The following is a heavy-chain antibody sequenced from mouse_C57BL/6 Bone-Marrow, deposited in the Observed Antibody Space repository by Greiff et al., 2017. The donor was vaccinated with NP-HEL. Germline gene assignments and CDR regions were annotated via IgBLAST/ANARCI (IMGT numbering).Heavy chain of an antibody. Sequence: VQLQQSGAELVRPGASVKLSCTASGFNIKDDYMHWVKQRPEQGLEWIGWIDPENGDTEYASKFQGKATITADTSSNTAYLPLSSLTSEDTADYYCTGGVPGFDYWGQGTALTVSS. CDR2: IDPENGDT. J-gene: IGHJ2*01. CDR3: TGGVPGFDY. D-gene: IGHD2-14*01. V-gene: IGHV14-4*01. CDR1: GFNIKDDY.